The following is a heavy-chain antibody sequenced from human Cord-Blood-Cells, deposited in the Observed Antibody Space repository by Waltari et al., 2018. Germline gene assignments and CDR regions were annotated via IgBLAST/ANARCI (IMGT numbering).Heavy chain of an antibody. D-gene: IGHD3-22*01. CDR1: GWSFSGYS. CDR2: INHSGST. CDR3: ARGLGGYYFDY. V-gene: IGHV4-34*01. Sequence: QVQLQQWGAGLLKPSETLSLTCAVYGWSFSGYSWSWIRQPPGKGLEWIGEINHSGSTNYNPSLKSRVTISVDTSKNQFSLKLSSVTAADTAEYYCARGLGGYYFDYWGQGTLVTVSS. J-gene: IGHJ4*02.